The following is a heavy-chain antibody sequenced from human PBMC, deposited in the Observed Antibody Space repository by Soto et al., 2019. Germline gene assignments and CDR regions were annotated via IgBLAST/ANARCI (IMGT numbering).Heavy chain of an antibody. CDR1: GFTFDDYA. J-gene: IGHJ4*02. CDR3: AKERNKYFDY. CDR2: ISWNSGSI. V-gene: IGHV3-9*01. Sequence: ESGGGLVQPGRSLRLSCAASGFTFDDYAMHWVRQAPGKGLEWVSGISWNSGSIGYADSVKGRFTISRDNAKNSLYLQMNSLRAEDTALYYCAKERNKYFDYWGQGTLVTVSS.